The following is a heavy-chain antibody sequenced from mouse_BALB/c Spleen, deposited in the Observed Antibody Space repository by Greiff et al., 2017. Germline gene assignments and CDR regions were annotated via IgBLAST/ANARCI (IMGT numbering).Heavy chain of an antibody. CDR2: IDPANGNT. D-gene: IGHD3-2*01. V-gene: IGHV14-3*02. J-gene: IGHJ4*01. Sequence: EVQLQQSGAELVKPGASVKLSCTASGFNIKDSYMHWVKQRPEQGLEWIGRIDPANGNTKYDPKFQGKATITADTSSNTAYLQLSSLTSEDTAVYYSASSDSADAMDYWGQGTTVTVSS. CDR3: ASSDSADAMDY. CDR1: GFNIKDSY.